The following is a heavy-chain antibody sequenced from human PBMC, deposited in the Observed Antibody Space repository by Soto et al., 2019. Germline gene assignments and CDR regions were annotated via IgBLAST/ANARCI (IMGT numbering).Heavy chain of an antibody. CDR3: ARAREYYDFWSGYYSSYYYYGMDV. J-gene: IGHJ6*02. D-gene: IGHD3-3*01. V-gene: IGHV1-18*01. CDR2: ISAYNGNT. CDR1: GYTFTSYG. Sequence: ASVKVSCKASGYTFTSYGISWVRQAPGQGLEWMGWISAYNGNTNYAQKLQGRVTMTTDTSTRTAYMELRSLRSDDTAVYSCARAREYYDFWSGYYSSYYYYGMDVWGQGTTVSVSS.